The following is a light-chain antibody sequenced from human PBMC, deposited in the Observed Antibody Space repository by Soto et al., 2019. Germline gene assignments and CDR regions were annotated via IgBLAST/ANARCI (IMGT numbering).Light chain of an antibody. CDR2: EVS. J-gene: IGLJ3*02. Sequence: QSALTQPASVSGSPGQSITISCTGTSTDVGGYNYVSWYQQHPGKAPKLMIYEVSNRPSGVSNRFSGSKSGNTASLTISGLQAEDEADYYCISYASSSTLGVFGGGNKLTVL. CDR3: ISYASSSTLGV. V-gene: IGLV2-14*01. CDR1: STDVGGYNY.